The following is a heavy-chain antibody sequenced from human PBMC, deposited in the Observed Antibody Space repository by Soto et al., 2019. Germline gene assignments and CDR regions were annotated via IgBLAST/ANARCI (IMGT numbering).Heavy chain of an antibody. Sequence: PGGSLRLSCAASGFTFSNAWMSWVRQAPGKGLEWVGRIKSKTDGGTTDYAAPVKGRLTISRDNAKNSGSLQMNTLRAEDTAVYYCAREDSIIIPAVSDFWGQGTLVTVSS. CDR3: AREDSIIIPAVSDF. CDR1: GFTFSNAW. J-gene: IGHJ4*02. CDR2: IKSKTDGGTT. D-gene: IGHD2-2*01. V-gene: IGHV3-15*01.